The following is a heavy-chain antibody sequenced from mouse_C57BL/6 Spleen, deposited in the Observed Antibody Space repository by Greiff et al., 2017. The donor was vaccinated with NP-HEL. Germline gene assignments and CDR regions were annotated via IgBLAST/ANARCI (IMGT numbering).Heavy chain of an antibody. Sequence: QVQLKESGAELAKPGASVKLSCKASGYTFTSYWMHWVKQRPGQGLEWIGYINPSSGYTKYNQKFKDKATLTADKSSSTAYMQLSSLTYEDSAVYYCARRERIYDGYYDYAMDYWGQGTSVTVSS. D-gene: IGHD2-3*01. V-gene: IGHV1-7*01. CDR3: ARRERIYDGYYDYAMDY. CDR1: GYTFTSYW. J-gene: IGHJ4*01. CDR2: INPSSGYT.